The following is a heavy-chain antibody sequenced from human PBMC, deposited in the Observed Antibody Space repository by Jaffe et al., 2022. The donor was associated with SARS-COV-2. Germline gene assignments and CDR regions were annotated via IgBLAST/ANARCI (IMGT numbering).Heavy chain of an antibody. Sequence: QVQLVQSGAEVKKPGASVKVSCKASGYTFTSYDINWVRQATGQGLEWMGWMNPNSGNTGYAQKFQGRVTMTRNTSISTAYMELSSLRSEDTAVYYCARRYKRITMIVVVPHYYYYMDVWGKGTTVTVSS. CDR3: ARRYKRITMIVVVPHYYYYMDV. V-gene: IGHV1-8*01. J-gene: IGHJ6*03. CDR2: MNPNSGNT. D-gene: IGHD3-22*01. CDR1: GYTFTSYD.